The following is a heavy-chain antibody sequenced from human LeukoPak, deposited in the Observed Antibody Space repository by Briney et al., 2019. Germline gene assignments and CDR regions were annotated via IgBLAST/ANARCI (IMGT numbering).Heavy chain of an antibody. CDR3: ARASSSWYPIDY. CDR2: IVVGSGNT. J-gene: IGHJ4*02. CDR1: GYTFTGYY. V-gene: IGHV1-58*02. D-gene: IGHD6-13*01. Sequence: SVKVSCKASGYTFTGYYMHWVRQAPGQGLEWMGWIVVGSGNTNYAQKFQGRVTITRDVSTSTAYMELSSLRAEDTAVYYCARASSSWYPIDYWGQGTLVTVSS.